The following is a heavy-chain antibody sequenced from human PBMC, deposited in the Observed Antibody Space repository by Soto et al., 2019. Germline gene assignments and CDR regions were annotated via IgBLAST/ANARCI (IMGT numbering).Heavy chain of an antibody. J-gene: IGHJ2*01. V-gene: IGHV1-69*02. D-gene: IGHD3-22*01. Sequence: QVQLVQSGAEVKRPGSSVKVSCQASGGTFTSYTISWVRQAPGQRLEWMGRIIPIFTIANYAQKFQGRVTLPVDKATSTVVTELSSLGSEDTAVYYCASQPDRYYYATSGYWYCDLWGRGTLVTVSS. CDR1: GGTFTSYT. CDR2: IIPIFTIA. CDR3: ASQPDRYYYATSGYWYCDL.